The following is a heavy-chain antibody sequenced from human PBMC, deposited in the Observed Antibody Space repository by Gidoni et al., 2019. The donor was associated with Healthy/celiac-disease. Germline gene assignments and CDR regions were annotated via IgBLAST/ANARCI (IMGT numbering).Heavy chain of an antibody. CDR1: GFTFSNYS. V-gene: IGHV3-21*01. CDR2: ISSSSSYI. CDR3: ARVDYYDSSGYYDYFDY. D-gene: IGHD3-22*01. Sequence: EVPLVGSGGGLVKPGGSLRLSCAASGFTFSNYSMNWVRQAPGKGLEWFSSISSSSSYIYYADSVKGRFTISRDNAKNSLYLQMNSRRAEDTAVYYCARVDYYDSSGYYDYFDYWGQGTLVTVSS. J-gene: IGHJ4*02.